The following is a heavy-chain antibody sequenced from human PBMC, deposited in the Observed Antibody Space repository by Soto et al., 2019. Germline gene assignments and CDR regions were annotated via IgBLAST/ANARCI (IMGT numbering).Heavy chain of an antibody. CDR2: ISYGGGT. V-gene: IGHV4-31*03. CDR3: SRGILV. Sequence: QVQLQESGPGLVKPSQTLSLTCTVSGGSINSGGYCWSWIRQHPGKGLDWIGCISYGGGTSYNPSLKSRVTTSVDTSKNQFSLKLTSVTAADTAVSYCSRGILVWGQGALITVSS. CDR1: GGSINSGGYC. D-gene: IGHD5-18*01. J-gene: IGHJ4*02.